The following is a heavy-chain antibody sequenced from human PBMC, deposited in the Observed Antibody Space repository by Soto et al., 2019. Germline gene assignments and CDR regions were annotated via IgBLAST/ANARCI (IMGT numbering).Heavy chain of an antibody. CDR1: GFTFSDYY. CDR2: INSRGSTI. V-gene: IGHV3-11*01. Sequence: VQLVESGGGLVKPGGSLRLSCAASGFTFSDYYMSWIRQAPGKGLEWISYINSRGSTIYYADSVKGRFTISRDNARNSLRLQMNSRRVEDTAVYYCARVVPGFVVVAAADYWGQGALVTVSS. CDR3: ARVVPGFVVVAAADY. J-gene: IGHJ4*02. D-gene: IGHD2-15*01.